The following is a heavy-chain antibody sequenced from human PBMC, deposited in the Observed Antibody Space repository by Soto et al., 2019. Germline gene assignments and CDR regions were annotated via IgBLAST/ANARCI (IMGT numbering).Heavy chain of an antibody. Sequence: LSLTCNVSGASISSYYWSWIRQAPGKGLEWIGYIYYSGTTNYNPSLKSRVTISVDTSKNQFSLKLSSVTAADTAVYFCGRHDSSGWYGRYFDYWGQGILVTVSS. J-gene: IGHJ4*02. CDR2: IYYSGTT. V-gene: IGHV4-59*08. CDR1: GASISSYY. CDR3: GRHDSSGWYGRYFDY. D-gene: IGHD6-19*01.